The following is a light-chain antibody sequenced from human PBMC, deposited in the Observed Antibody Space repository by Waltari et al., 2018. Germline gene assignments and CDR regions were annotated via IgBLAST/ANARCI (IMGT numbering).Light chain of an antibody. Sequence: SYELTQPPSVSVSPGQTARITCSGDALPKKYAYWYKQKSGQAPVLVIYEDIKRPSGIPGRVPGPSSGTTATLTISGANVEDEADYYCDSTDSSGHDRVFGGGTKLTVL. J-gene: IGLJ3*02. CDR3: DSTDSSGHDRV. CDR1: ALPKKY. V-gene: IGLV3-10*01. CDR2: EDI.